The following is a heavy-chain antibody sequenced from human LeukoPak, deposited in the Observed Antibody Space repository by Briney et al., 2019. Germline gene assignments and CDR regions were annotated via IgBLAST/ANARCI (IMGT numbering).Heavy chain of an antibody. Sequence: PSETLSLTCTVSGGSISSYYWNWIRQPPGKGLEWIGYIYYSGSTNYNPSHKSRVTISVDTSKNQFSLKLSSVTAADTAVYYCARRYGSGSYYTFDYWGQGSLVTVSS. V-gene: IGHV4-59*08. CDR1: GGSISSYY. CDR3: ARRYGSGSYYTFDY. J-gene: IGHJ4*02. CDR2: IYYSGST. D-gene: IGHD3-10*01.